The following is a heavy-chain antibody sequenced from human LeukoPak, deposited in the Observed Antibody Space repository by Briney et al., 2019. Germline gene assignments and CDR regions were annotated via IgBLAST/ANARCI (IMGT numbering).Heavy chain of an antibody. Sequence: SQTLSLTCTVSGGSISSGDYYWRWLRQPPGKGLEWIGYIYYSGSTYYNPSLKSRVTISVDTSKNQFSLKLSSVTAADTAVYYCARCWGLEEFDYWGQGTLVTVSS. CDR1: GGSISSGDYY. V-gene: IGHV4-30-4*01. CDR2: IYYSGST. CDR3: ARCWGLEEFDY. D-gene: IGHD3-16*01. J-gene: IGHJ4*02.